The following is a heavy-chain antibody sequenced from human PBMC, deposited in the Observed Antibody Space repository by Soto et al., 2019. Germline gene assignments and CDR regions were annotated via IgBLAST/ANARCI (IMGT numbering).Heavy chain of an antibody. J-gene: IGHJ5*02. V-gene: IGHV1-8*01. CDR2: MNPDSGNT. CDR1: GYTFINYD. CDR3: ARRRGSNGWFDL. Sequence: ASVKVSCKASGYTFINYDINWVRQAPGQGLEWVGWMNPDSGNTGYAQNFQGRVTMTGNTSISSVYMELRSLTSEETAVYYCARRRGSNGWFDLWGQGTMVTVSS. D-gene: IGHD2-8*01.